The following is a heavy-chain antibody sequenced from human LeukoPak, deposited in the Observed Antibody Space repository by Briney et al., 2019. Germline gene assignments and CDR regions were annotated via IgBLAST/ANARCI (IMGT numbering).Heavy chain of an antibody. D-gene: IGHD3-22*01. CDR1: DGSISSSSYY. V-gene: IGHV4-39*01. J-gene: IGHJ4*02. CDR3: ARGALYDSSGYYLDY. CDR2: LFYTGET. Sequence: SETLSLTCIVSDGSISSSSYYWGWIRQPPGKGLEWIGNLFYTGETFYNPSLNSRVTISVDTSKSQFSLRLSPVTAADTAVYYCARGALYDSSGYYLDYWGQGTLVTVSS.